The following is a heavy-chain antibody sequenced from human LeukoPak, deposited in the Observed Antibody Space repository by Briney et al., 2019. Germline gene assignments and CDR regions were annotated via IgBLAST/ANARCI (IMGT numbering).Heavy chain of an antibody. CDR2: ISWNSGSI. J-gene: IGHJ3*02. V-gene: IGHV3-9*01. Sequence: PGGSLRLSCAASGFTFDDYAMHWVRQAPGKGLEWVSGISWNSGSIGYADSVKGRFTISRDNAKNSLYLQMNSLRAEDTALYYCAKGRLLRTSVSAFDIWGQGTMVTVSS. CDR1: GFTFDDYA. D-gene: IGHD3-22*01. CDR3: AKGRLLRTSVSAFDI.